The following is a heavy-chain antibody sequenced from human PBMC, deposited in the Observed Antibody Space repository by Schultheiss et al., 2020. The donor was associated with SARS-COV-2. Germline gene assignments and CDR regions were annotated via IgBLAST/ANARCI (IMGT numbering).Heavy chain of an antibody. V-gene: IGHV4-39*07. CDR1: GGSISSSSYY. Sequence: SETLSLTCTVSGGSISSSSYYWGWIRQPPGKGLEWIGSIYYSGSTNYNPSLKSRVTMSVDTSKNQFSLKLSSVTAADTAVYYCARRGYSYGLFDYWGQGTLVTVSS. CDR3: ARRGYSYGLFDY. CDR2: IYYSGST. D-gene: IGHD5-18*01. J-gene: IGHJ4*02.